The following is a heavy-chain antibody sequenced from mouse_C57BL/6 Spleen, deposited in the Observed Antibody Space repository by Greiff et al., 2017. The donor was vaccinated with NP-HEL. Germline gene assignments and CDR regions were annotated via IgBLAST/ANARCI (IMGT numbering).Heavy chain of an antibody. CDR1: GYTFTSYW. Sequence: QVQLQQPGAELVKPGASVKVSCKASGYTFTSYWMHWVKQRPGQGLEWIGRIHPSDSDTNYNQKFKGKATLTVDKSSSTAYMQLSSLTSKDSAVYYCAIAIRTYYDYFDYWGQGTTLTVSS. V-gene: IGHV1-74*01. J-gene: IGHJ2*01. CDR3: AIAIRTYYDYFDY. D-gene: IGHD2-10*01. CDR2: IHPSDSDT.